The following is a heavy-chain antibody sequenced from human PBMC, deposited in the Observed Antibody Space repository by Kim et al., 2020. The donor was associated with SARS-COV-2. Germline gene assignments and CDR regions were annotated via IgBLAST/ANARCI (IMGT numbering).Heavy chain of an antibody. D-gene: IGHD2-15*01. V-gene: IGHV3-33*05. CDR1: GFTFSSYG. J-gene: IGHJ4*02. CDR3: ARDYGVVVAATFSY. CDR2: ISYDGSNK. Sequence: GGSLRLSCAASGFTFSSYGMHWVRQAPGKGLEWVAVISYDGSNKYYADSVKGRFTISRDNSKNTLYLQMNSLRAEDTAVYYCARDYGVVVAATFSYWGQGTLVTVSS.